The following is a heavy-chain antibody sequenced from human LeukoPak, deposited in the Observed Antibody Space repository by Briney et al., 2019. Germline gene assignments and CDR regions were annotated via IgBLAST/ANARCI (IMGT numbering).Heavy chain of an antibody. CDR3: ARGAGYSDY. J-gene: IGHJ4*02. CDR2: INHSGST. CDR1: GGSFSGYY. V-gene: IGHV4-34*01. D-gene: IGHD5-12*01. Sequence: PSETLSLTCAVYGGSFSGYYWSWIRQPPGKGLEWIGEINHSGSTNYNPSLKSRVTISVDTSKNQFSLKLSSVTAADTAVYYCARGAGYSDYWGQGTLVTVSS.